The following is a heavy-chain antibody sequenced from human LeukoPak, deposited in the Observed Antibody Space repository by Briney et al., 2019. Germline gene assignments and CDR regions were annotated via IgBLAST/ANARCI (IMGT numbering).Heavy chain of an antibody. V-gene: IGHV4-34*01. CDR2: INHSGST. CDR3: ASAVTTPEDYYYYGMDV. D-gene: IGHD4-17*01. J-gene: IGHJ6*02. Sequence: SETLSLTCAVYGGSFSGYYWSWIRQPPGKGLEWIGEINHSGSTYYNPSLKSRVTISVDRSKNQFSLKLSSVTAADTAVYYCASAVTTPEDYYYYGMDVWGQGTTVTVSS. CDR1: GGSFSGYY.